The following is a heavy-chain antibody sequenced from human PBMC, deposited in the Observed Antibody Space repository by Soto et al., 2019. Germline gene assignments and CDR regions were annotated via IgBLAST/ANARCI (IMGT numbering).Heavy chain of an antibody. Sequence: GGSLRLSCAASGFDFSSYAMSWVRQAPGKGLECNSLISGSGVPTLYAESVKGRFSVSRDNSKDTLFLEMNNLGVDDTAMYYCAKSFCSSSSCFFLWVDPWGPGTLVTVSS. CDR2: ISGSGVPT. J-gene: IGHJ5*02. CDR1: GFDFSSYA. D-gene: IGHD2-2*01. CDR3: AKSFCSSSSCFFLWVDP. V-gene: IGHV3-23*01.